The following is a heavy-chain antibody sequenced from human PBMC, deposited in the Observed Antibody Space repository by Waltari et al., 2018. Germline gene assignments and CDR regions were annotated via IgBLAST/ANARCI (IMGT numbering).Heavy chain of an antibody. CDR3: ARLEDCTGGLCYSGSPYAVDV. CDR2: INHSGNT. D-gene: IGHD2-15*01. J-gene: IGHJ6*02. V-gene: IGHV4-34*01. Sequence: QVQLKQWGAGLLKPSESLSLTCAVYGGSFNVYYWSWIRQPPGKGLEWIGEINHSGNTNYNPSLKSRVAISVDTPKQQFSLILTSVAAADTAVYYCARLEDCTGGLCYSGSPYAVDVWGPGTTVTVSS. CDR1: GGSFNVYY.